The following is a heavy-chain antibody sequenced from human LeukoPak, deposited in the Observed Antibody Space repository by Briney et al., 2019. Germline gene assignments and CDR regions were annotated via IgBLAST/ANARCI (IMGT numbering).Heavy chain of an antibody. CDR1: GGSFSGYY. V-gene: IGHV4-34*01. J-gene: IGHJ5*02. D-gene: IGHD1-26*01. CDR2: INHSGSI. Sequence: SETLSLTCAVYGGSFSGYYWSWIRQPPGKGLEWIGEINHSGSINYNPSLKSRVTISVYTSKNQFSLKLSSVTAADTAVYYCARRGVVGATTVWFDPWGQGTLVTVSS. CDR3: ARRGVVGATTVWFDP.